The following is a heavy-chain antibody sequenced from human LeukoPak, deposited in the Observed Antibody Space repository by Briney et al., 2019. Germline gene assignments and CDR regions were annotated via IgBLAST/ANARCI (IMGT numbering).Heavy chain of an antibody. J-gene: IGHJ4*02. CDR2: ISSSSSYI. CDR3: ARDGANYYGSGSYYNVY. Sequence: GGSLSLSCAASGFTFSSYSMNWVRQAPGKGLEWVSSISSSSSYIYYADSVKGRFTISRDNAKNSLYLQMNSLRAEDTAVYYCARDGANYYGSGSYYNVYWGQGTLVTVSS. V-gene: IGHV3-21*01. CDR1: GFTFSSYS. D-gene: IGHD3-10*01.